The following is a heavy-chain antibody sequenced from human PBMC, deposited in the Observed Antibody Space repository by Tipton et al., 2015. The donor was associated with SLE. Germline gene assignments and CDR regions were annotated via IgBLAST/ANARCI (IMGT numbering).Heavy chain of an antibody. CDR2: TKQDGSEK. D-gene: IGHD3-10*01. Sequence: SLRLSCAASGFTFRSYWMSWVRQAPGKGLEWVANTKQDGSEKYYVDSVKGRFIISRDNAKSSLYLQMNSLRAEDTALYYCARRGRMIQGVWRAFDIWGQGTMVTVSS. V-gene: IGHV3-7*03. CDR3: ARRGRMIQGVWRAFDI. J-gene: IGHJ3*02. CDR1: GFTFRSYW.